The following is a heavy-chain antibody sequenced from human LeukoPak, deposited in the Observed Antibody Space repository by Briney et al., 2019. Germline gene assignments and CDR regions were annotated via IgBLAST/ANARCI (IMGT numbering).Heavy chain of an antibody. Sequence: LPGGSLRLSCAASAFTFSSYGMHWVRQAPGKGLEWVAVISYDGSNKYYADSVKGRFTISRDNSKNTMYLQMDSLGAEDTAVYYCAKDLQLWFGDKGFDYWGQGTLVTVSS. CDR2: ISYDGSNK. D-gene: IGHD3-10*01. CDR3: AKDLQLWFGDKGFDY. CDR1: AFTFSSYG. J-gene: IGHJ4*02. V-gene: IGHV3-30*18.